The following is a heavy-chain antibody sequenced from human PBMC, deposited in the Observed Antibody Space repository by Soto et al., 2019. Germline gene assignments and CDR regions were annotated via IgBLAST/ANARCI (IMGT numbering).Heavy chain of an antibody. CDR3: ARAALGYCSSTSCPTRYYYYGVDV. Sequence: ASVEVSCKXSGYTFTGYYMHWVRQAPGQGLEWMGWINPNSGGTNYAQKFQGRVTMTRDTSISTAYMELSRLRSDDTAVYYCARAALGYCSSTSCPTRYYYYGVDVWGQGTTVTVSS. CDR1: GYTFTGYY. J-gene: IGHJ6*02. CDR2: INPNSGGT. D-gene: IGHD2-2*01. V-gene: IGHV1-2*02.